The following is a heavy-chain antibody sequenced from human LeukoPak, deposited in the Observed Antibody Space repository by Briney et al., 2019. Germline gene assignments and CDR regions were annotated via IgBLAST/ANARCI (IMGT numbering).Heavy chain of an antibody. CDR1: GYTFTDYY. V-gene: IGHV1-18*04. Sequence: ASVKVSCKASGYTFTDYYMHWVRQAPGQGLEWMGWISAYNGNTNYAQKLQGRVTMTTDTSTSTACMELRSLRSDDTAVYYCARTYSGSYGDWGQGTLVTVSS. CDR2: ISAYNGNT. CDR3: ARTYSGSYGD. J-gene: IGHJ4*02. D-gene: IGHD1-26*01.